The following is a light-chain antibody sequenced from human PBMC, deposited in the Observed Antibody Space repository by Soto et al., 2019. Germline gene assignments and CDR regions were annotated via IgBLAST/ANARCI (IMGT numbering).Light chain of an antibody. V-gene: IGKV1-9*01. Sequence: IQLTQSPSSLSASVGDRVSITCRASQDIQTYLAWYQQKRGEAPKLLISGTFTLQSGVPSRFNGSGSRTDFTLTISRLQPEDFATYYCQHLNNYPPFTFGPGTKVDLE. CDR3: QHLNNYPPFT. CDR1: QDIQTY. J-gene: IGKJ3*01. CDR2: GTF.